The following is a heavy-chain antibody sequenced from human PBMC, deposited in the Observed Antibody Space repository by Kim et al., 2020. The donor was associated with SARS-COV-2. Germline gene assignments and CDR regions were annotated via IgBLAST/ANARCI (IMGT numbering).Heavy chain of an antibody. J-gene: IGHJ3*02. CDR3: VRDWCLGAFDM. CDR1: GFTFSAYD. Sequence: GGSLRLSCATSGFTFSAYDMNWVRLPPGKGLEWLSFITQNSVTIYYSDSVKGRFTISRDNTNNSLYMQMHSLRDEATGVYYCVRDWCLGAFDMWGQGTV. CDR2: ITQNSVTI. V-gene: IGHV3-48*02. D-gene: IGHD2-21*02.